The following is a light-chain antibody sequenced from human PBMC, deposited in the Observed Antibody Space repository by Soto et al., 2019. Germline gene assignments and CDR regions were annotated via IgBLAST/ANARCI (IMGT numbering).Light chain of an antibody. CDR1: SSDVGGYNY. V-gene: IGLV2-14*01. CDR3: SSYTSSSTLSYV. Sequence: QSALTQPASVSGCPGQSITISCTGTSSDVGGYNYVSWYQQHPGKAPKLMIYDVSNRPSGVSNRFSGSKSGNTASLTISGLQAEDEADYYCSSYTSSSTLSYVFGTGTKLTVL. J-gene: IGLJ1*01. CDR2: DVS.